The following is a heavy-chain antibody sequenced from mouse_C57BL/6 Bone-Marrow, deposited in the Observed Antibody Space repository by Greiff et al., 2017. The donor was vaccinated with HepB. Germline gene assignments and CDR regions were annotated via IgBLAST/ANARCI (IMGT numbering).Heavy chain of an antibody. CDR2: IYPSDSET. J-gene: IGHJ4*01. D-gene: IGHD2-10*02. V-gene: IGHV1-61*01. CDR1: GYTFTSYW. Sequence: QVQLKQPGAELVRPGSSVKLSCKASGYTFTSYWMDWVKQRPGQGLEWIGNIYPSDSETHYNQKFKDKATLTGDKSSSTAYMQLSSLTSEDSAVYYCAREAYGAMDYWGQGTSVTVSS. CDR3: AREAYGAMDY.